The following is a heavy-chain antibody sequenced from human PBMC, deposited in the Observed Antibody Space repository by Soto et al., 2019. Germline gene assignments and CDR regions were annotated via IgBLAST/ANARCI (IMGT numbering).Heavy chain of an antibody. CDR3: ARTTYGGNAQRGIYYYYGMDV. J-gene: IGHJ6*01. Sequence: QVQLVESGGGVVQPGRSLRLSCAASGFTFSSYAMHWVRQAPGKGLEWVAVISYDGSNKYYADSVKGRFTISRDNSKNTLYLQMNSLRAEDTAVYYCARTTYGGNAQRGIYYYYGMDVW. CDR1: GFTFSSYA. CDR2: ISYDGSNK. D-gene: IGHD2-15*01. V-gene: IGHV3-30-3*01.